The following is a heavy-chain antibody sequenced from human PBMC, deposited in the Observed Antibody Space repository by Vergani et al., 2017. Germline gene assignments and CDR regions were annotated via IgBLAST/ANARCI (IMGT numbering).Heavy chain of an antibody. V-gene: IGHV4-38-2*01. CDR3: ASTQPSRILRDWYFDL. CDR2: IYHSGST. D-gene: IGHD1-26*01. J-gene: IGHJ2*01. Sequence: QVQLQESGPGLVKPSETLSLTCAVSGYSISSGYYWGWIRQPPGKGLEWIGSIYHSGSTYYNPSLKSRVTISVDTSKNQFSLKLSSVTAADTAVYYCASTQPSRILRDWYFDLWGRGTLVTVSS. CDR1: GYSISSGYY.